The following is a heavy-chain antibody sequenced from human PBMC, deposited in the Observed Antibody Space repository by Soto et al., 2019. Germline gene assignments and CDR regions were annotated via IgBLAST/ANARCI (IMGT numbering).Heavy chain of an antibody. V-gene: IGHV4-31*03. Sequence: SETLSLTCSVSGGSISSGGYYWSSIRHHPGKGLEWIGYIHYTGTSYYNPSLKSRVTLSVDTSKNQFSLWLTSVTDADTALYYCARDSNDHWGFFDYWGQGILVTVSS. J-gene: IGHJ4*02. CDR1: GGSISSGGYY. CDR3: ARDSNDHWGFFDY. D-gene: IGHD3-16*01. CDR2: IHYTGTS.